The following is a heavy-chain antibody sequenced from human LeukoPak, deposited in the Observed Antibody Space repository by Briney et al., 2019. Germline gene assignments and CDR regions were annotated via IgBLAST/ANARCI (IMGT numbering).Heavy chain of an antibody. J-gene: IGHJ6*03. D-gene: IGHD3-10*01. CDR1: GGSISSYY. CDR3: ARDGYYYASGFYYYMDV. V-gene: IGHV4-59*01. Sequence: SETLSLTCTVSGGSISSYYWSWIRQPPGKGLEWIGYIYYSGSTNYNPSLKSRVTISVDTSKNQFSLKLSSVTAADTAVYYCARDGYYYASGFYYYMDVWGKGTTVTISS. CDR2: IYYSGST.